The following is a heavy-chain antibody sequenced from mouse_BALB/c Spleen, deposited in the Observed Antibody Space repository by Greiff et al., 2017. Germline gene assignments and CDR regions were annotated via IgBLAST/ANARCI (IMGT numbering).Heavy chain of an antibody. Sequence: DVHLVESGGGLVKPGGSLKLSCAASGFTFSSYAMSWVRQSPEKRLEWVAEISSGGSYTYYPDTVTGRFTISRDNAKNTLYLEMSSLRSEDTAMYYCARDSGSSWYFDVWGAGTTVTVSS. CDR1: GFTFSSYA. CDR2: ISSGGSYT. J-gene: IGHJ1*01. D-gene: IGHD1-1*01. V-gene: IGHV5-9-4*01. CDR3: ARDSGSSWYFDV.